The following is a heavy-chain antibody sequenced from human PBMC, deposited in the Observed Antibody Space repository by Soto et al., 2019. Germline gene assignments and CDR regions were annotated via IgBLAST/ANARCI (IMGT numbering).Heavy chain of an antibody. CDR1: GGSISTYY. CDR3: ARDLSYYDFWGSPSGMDV. V-gene: IGHV4-59*01. Sequence: SETLSLTCTVSGGSISTYYWSWIRQPPGKGLEWIGYIDYSGSTNYNPSLKSRVTISVDTSKNHFSLKLTSVTAADTAVYYCARDLSYYDFWGSPSGMDVWGQGTTVTVSS. CDR2: IDYSGST. J-gene: IGHJ6*02. D-gene: IGHD3-3*01.